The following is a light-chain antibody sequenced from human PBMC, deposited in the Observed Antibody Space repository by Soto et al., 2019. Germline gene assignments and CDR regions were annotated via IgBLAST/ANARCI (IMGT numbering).Light chain of an antibody. CDR3: QESFSPLYT. CDR1: QTIHNF. CDR2: AAS. Sequence: DIQLTQSPSSLSASVGERVTITCRASQTIHNFLNWYQQTPGKAPKLLLYAASNLRGGVPSRFSGGGSGTDFTLTINSLQPEDFATYYCQESFSPLYTFGRGTMLDI. V-gene: IGKV1-39*01. J-gene: IGKJ2*01.